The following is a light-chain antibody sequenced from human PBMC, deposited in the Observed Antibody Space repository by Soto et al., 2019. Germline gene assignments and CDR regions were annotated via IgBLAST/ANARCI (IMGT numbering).Light chain of an antibody. CDR2: ATS. V-gene: IGKV1-5*03. CDR1: QTINSW. CDR3: QQYKSFSLT. J-gene: IGKJ4*01. Sequence: DIQMTQSPSTLSASVGDRVTITCRACQTINSWLAWYQQKPGKAPKLLIYATSNLESGVPSRFSGSGSGTEFSLTISSLQPDDFATYYCQQYKSFSLTFGGGTRVEVK.